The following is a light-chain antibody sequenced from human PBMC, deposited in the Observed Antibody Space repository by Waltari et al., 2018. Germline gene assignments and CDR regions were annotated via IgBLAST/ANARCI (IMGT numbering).Light chain of an antibody. CDR2: RAS. V-gene: IGKV1-16*01. CDR3: QQGYSYPLT. CDR1: QGIGNN. Sequence: DIQMTQSPSSLSASVGDTVTITCQASQGIGNNLNWYQQKPGKAPKLLIYRASSLQSGIPSRFSGSGSATDFTLTIISLQPEDFATYYCQQGYSYPLTFGGGTKVEIK. J-gene: IGKJ4*01.